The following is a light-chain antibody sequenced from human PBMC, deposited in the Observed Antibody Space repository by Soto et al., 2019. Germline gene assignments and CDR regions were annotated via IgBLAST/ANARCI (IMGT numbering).Light chain of an antibody. CDR3: QQSYNART. Sequence: DIQMTHSPSSLSASVGDSVTITCRASDSISSYLNWFQQKPGKAPKLLIYAASRLQSGVPSRFSGSGHGTDFTLRISSLQLEDLATYYCQQSYNARTFGQGTKVDIK. V-gene: IGKV1-39*01. J-gene: IGKJ1*01. CDR1: DSISSY. CDR2: AAS.